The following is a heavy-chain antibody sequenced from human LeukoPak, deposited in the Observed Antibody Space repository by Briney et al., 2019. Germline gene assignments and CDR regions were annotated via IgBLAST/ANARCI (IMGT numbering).Heavy chain of an antibody. D-gene: IGHD1-26*01. CDR3: ARKVGAYFDY. CDR2: IYSGGST. Sequence: GGSLRLSCAASGFIVSSNYMSWVRQAPGKGLEWVSVIYSGGSTYYADSVKGRFTISRDNAKNSLYLQMNSLRAEDTAVYYCARKVGAYFDYWGQGTLVTVSS. J-gene: IGHJ4*02. V-gene: IGHV3-53*01. CDR1: GFIVSSNY.